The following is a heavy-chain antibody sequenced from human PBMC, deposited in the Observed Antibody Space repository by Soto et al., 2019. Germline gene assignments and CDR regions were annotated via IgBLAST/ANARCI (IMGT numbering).Heavy chain of an antibody. CDR2: INHSGST. D-gene: IGHD1-1*01. Sequence: QVRLQQWGAGLLKPSETLSLTCAVYGASFSDSYWNWIRQPPGKGLVWIGEINHSGSTIYNTSLESRVTISLDTSRKQFTLKMRSATAADTAVYYCAREVPSRYFDLWGRGTPVTVSS. J-gene: IGHJ2*01. CDR3: AREVPSRYFDL. V-gene: IGHV4-34*01. CDR1: GASFSDSY.